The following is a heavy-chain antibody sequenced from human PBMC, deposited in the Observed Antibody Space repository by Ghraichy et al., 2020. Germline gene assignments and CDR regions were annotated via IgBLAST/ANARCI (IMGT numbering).Heavy chain of an antibody. CDR1: GGPISSSSYY. CDR3: ARHGGAVASALMIEKFDP. J-gene: IGHJ5*02. V-gene: IGHV4-39*01. CDR2: IYYSGST. D-gene: IGHD6-19*01. Sequence: SETLSLTCTVSGGPISSSSYYWGWIRQPLGKGLEWIGSIYYSGSTYYNPSLKSRVTISVDTSKNQFSLKLSSVTAADTAVYYCARHGGAVASALMIEKFDPWGQGTLVTVSS.